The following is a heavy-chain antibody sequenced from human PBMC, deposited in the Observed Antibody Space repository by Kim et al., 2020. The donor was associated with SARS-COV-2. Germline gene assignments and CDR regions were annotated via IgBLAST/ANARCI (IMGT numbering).Heavy chain of an antibody. CDR3: AKSSSSRSLPRYYYYMDV. Sequence: GGSLRLSCAASGFTFGDYAMHWVRQAPGKGLEWVSGISWNSGSIGYADSVKGRFTISRDNAKNSLYLQMNSLRPEDTALYYCAKSSSSRSLPRYYYYMDVWGKGTTVTVSS. V-gene: IGHV3-9*01. J-gene: IGHJ6*03. CDR1: GFTFGDYA. D-gene: IGHD6-13*01. CDR2: ISWNSGSI.